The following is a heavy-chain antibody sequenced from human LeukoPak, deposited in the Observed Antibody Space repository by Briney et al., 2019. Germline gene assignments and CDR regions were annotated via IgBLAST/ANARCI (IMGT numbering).Heavy chain of an antibody. V-gene: IGHV3-7*01. D-gene: IGHD2-8*01. CDR2: IKQDGSEK. CDR1: GFTFSSYW. J-gene: IGHJ4*02. CDR3: ARDPEMVYAIRKPDY. Sequence: PGGSLRLSCAASGFTFSSYWMSWVRQAPGKGLEWVANIKQDGSEKYYVDSVKGRFTISRDNAKNSLYLQMNSLRAEDTAVYYCARDPEMVYAIRKPDYWGQGALVTVSS.